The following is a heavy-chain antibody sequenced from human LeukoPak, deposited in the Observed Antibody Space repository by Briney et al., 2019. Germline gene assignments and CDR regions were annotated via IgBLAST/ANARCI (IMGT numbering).Heavy chain of an antibody. J-gene: IGHJ4*02. CDR3: TRDGPVVTPDY. Sequence: PGGSLRLSYTASGFTFGDYATSWFRQAPGKGLEWVGFIRSKAYGGTTEYAASVKGRFTISRDDSKSIAYLQMNSLKTEDTAVYYCTRDGPVVTPDYWGQGTLVTVSS. V-gene: IGHV3-49*03. D-gene: IGHD4-23*01. CDR1: GFTFGDYA. CDR2: IRSKAYGGTT.